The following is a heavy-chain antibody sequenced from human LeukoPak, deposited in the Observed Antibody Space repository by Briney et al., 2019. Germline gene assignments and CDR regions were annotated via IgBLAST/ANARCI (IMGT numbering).Heavy chain of an antibody. CDR3: ARRRYCTGGSCYYFDY. V-gene: IGHV4-39*01. CDR1: GGSISSSSYY. CDR2: IYYTGST. Sequence: PSETLSLTCTVSGGSISSSSYYWGWIRQPPGKGLEWIGNIYYTGSTDYNPSLWSRVTISVDTSKNQFSLKLTSVTAADTAVYYCARRRYCTGGSCYYFDYCGQGTLVTVSS. D-gene: IGHD2-15*01. J-gene: IGHJ4*02.